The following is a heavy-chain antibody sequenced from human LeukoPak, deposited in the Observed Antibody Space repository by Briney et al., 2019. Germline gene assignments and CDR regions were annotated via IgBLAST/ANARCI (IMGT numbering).Heavy chain of an antibody. V-gene: IGHV3-9*01. D-gene: IGHD5-24*01. CDR1: EFTFDDYA. CDR3: AREGDGYNSPIDS. Sequence: TGGSLRLSCAVSEFTFDDYAMHWVRQVPGKGLEWVSGINWNSDSIGYADSVKGRFTTSRDNARNSLYLQMNSLRAEDTAVYYCAREGDGYNSPIDSWGQGTLVTVSS. CDR2: INWNSDSI. J-gene: IGHJ4*02.